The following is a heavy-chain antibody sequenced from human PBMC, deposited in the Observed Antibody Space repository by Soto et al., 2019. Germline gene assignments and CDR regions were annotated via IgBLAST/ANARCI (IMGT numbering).Heavy chain of an antibody. V-gene: IGHV4-39*01. D-gene: IGHD2-15*01. J-gene: IGHJ4*02. CDR2: IYYSGST. Sequence: PSETLSLTCTVSGGSISSSSYYWGWIRQPPGKGLGWIGSIYYSGSTYYNPSLKSRVTISVDTSKNQFSLKLSSVTAADTAVYYCASRGCSGGSCYLFDYWGQGTLVTVSS. CDR1: GGSISSSSYY. CDR3: ASRGCSGGSCYLFDY.